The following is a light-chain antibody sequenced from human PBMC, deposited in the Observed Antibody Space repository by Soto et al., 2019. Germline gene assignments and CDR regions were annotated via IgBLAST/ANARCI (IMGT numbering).Light chain of an antibody. CDR2: TIS. V-gene: IGKV1-39*01. CDR1: QSISWY. J-gene: IGKJ4*01. Sequence: DIQMTQSPSSLSASVGDRVTITCRASQSISWYLNWYQQKPGKAPKLLIYTISNLQSGVPSRFSGSGSGTDFTLTISSLQPEDFATYYCQQSYNTPLTFGGGTNVEIK. CDR3: QQSYNTPLT.